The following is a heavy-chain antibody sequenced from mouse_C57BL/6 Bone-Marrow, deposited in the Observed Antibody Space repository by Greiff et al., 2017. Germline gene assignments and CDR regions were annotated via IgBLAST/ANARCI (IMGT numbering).Heavy chain of an antibody. V-gene: IGHV14-1*01. J-gene: IGHJ3*01. Sequence: VQLQQSGAELVRPGASVKLSCTASGFNFKDYYMHWVKQRPEQGLEWIGRIDPEDGDTEYAPKFKGKATMTADTSSNTAYLQLSSLTAEDTAVYYCSSRGIGGGIDYWGQGTLVTVSA. CDR2: IDPEDGDT. CDR3: SSRGIGGGIDY. CDR1: GFNFKDYY. D-gene: IGHD1-1*02.